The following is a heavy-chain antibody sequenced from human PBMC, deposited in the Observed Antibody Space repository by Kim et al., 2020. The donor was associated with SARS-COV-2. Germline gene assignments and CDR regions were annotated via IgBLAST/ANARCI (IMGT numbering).Heavy chain of an antibody. Sequence: ASVKVSCKASGYTFMGHYIHWVRQAPGQGLEWMGWIIPNSGDTNYAQRFQGRVTMTRDTFSSTAYMELSRLTSGDTAVYYCARVRRYYFDVTYSGMDVWGQGTTVTVSS. CDR1: GYTFMGHY. J-gene: IGHJ6*02. CDR3: ARVRRYYFDVTYSGMDV. D-gene: IGHD3-22*01. V-gene: IGHV1-2*02. CDR2: IIPNSGDT.